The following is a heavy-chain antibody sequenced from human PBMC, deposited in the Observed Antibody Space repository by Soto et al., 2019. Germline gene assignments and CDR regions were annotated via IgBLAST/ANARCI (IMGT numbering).Heavy chain of an antibody. V-gene: IGHV4-30-4*01. J-gene: IGHJ5*02. CDR3: AREIGMVRTNNWFDP. CDR2: IYYSGST. D-gene: IGHD3-10*01. CDR1: GGSISSGDYY. Sequence: QVQLQESGPGLVKPSQTLSLTCTVSGGSISSGDYYWSWIRQPPGKGLEWIGYIYYSGSTYYNPSLKSRVTISVDPSKNQFSLKLSSVTAADTAVYYCAREIGMVRTNNWFDPWGQGTLVTVSS.